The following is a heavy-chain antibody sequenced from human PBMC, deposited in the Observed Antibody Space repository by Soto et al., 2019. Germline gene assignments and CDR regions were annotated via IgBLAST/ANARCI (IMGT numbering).Heavy chain of an antibody. V-gene: IGHV4-31*03. D-gene: IGHD5-12*01. Sequence: QVQLQESGPGLVKPSQTLSLTCTVSGGSISSGGYYWSWIRQHPGKGLEWIGYIYYSGSTYYNPSLNSRLTISVDTSKNQFSLKLSSVTAADTAVYYCARIVATIRVRYYYYMDVWGKGTTVTVSS. J-gene: IGHJ6*03. CDR1: GGSISSGGYY. CDR2: IYYSGST. CDR3: ARIVATIRVRYYYYMDV.